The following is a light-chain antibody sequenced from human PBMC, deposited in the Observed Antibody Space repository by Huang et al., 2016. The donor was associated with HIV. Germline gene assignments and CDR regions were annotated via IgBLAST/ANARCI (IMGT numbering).Light chain of an antibody. CDR1: QSVSSY. CDR3: QQRSNWPRMYT. V-gene: IGKV3-11*01. J-gene: IGKJ2*01. CDR2: DAS. Sequence: EIVLTQSPATLSLSPGESATLSCRASQSVSSYLAWYQQKPGQAPRLLISDASHRATGIPARFSGSGSGTDFTLTISSLEPEDFAVYYCQQRSNWPRMYTFGQGTKLEIK.